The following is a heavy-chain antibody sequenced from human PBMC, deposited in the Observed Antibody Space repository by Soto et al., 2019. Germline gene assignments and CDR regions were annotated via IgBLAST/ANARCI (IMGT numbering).Heavy chain of an antibody. D-gene: IGHD5-18*01. V-gene: IGHV1-69*13. CDR3: AGGGGEVQLWLPYYYGMDV. Sequence: GASVKVSCKASGGTFSSYAISWVRQAPGQGLEWMGGIIPIFGTANYAQKFQGRVTITADESTSTAYMELSSLRSEDTAVYYCAGGGGEVQLWLPYYYGMDVWGQGTTVTVSS. CDR2: IIPIFGTA. CDR1: GGTFSSYA. J-gene: IGHJ6*02.